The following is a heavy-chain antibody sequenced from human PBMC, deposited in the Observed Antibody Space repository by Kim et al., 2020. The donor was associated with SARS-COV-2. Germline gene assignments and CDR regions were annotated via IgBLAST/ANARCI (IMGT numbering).Heavy chain of an antibody. V-gene: IGHV1-69*04. CDR2: IIPILGIA. J-gene: IGHJ6*02. D-gene: IGHD2-2*01. CDR3: ARAPKRIRYCSSTSCPYYYGMDV. CDR1: GGTFSSYA. Sequence: SVKVSCKASGGTFSSYAISWVRQAPGQGLEWMGRIIPILGIANYAQKFQGRVTITADKSTSTAYMELSSLRSEDTAVYYCARAPKRIRYCSSTSCPYYYGMDVWGQGTTVTVSS.